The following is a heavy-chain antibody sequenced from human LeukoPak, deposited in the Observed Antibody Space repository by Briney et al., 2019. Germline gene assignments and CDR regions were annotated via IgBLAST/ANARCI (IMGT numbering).Heavy chain of an antibody. CDR1: GFSFSTYA. V-gene: IGHV3-23*01. CDR2: ISGSGGDT. D-gene: IGHD6-19*01. CDR3: AKEGRGGSGWYRYNWFDP. Sequence: GGSLRLSCAASGFSFSTYAMNWVRQAPGKGLEWVSAISGSGGDTYYADSVKGRFTISRDNSKNTLYLQMNSLRAEGTAVYYCAKEGRGGSGWYRYNWFDPWGQGTLVTVSS. J-gene: IGHJ5*02.